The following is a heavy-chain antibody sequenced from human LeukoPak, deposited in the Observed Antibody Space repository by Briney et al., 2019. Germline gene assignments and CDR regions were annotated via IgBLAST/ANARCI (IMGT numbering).Heavy chain of an antibody. CDR1: GASISSYY. V-gene: IGHV4-59*01. J-gene: IGHJ4*02. D-gene: IGHD3-22*01. CDR2: IYYSGSI. Sequence: SETLSLICTVSGASISSYYWSWIRQPPGKGLEWIGDIYYSGSIKYNPSLKSRVTMSVDTSKNQFSLKLSSVTAADTAIYYCARENPSGYYNRPIDYWGQGTLVTVSS. CDR3: ARENPSGYYNRPIDY.